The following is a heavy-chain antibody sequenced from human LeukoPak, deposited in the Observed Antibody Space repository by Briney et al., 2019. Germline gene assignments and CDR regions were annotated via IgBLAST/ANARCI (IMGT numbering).Heavy chain of an antibody. CDR2: IYYSGST. J-gene: IGHJ6*03. D-gene: IGHD3-10*01. CDR1: GGSIRSSSYY. Sequence: PSETLSLTCTVSGGSIRSSSYYWDWIRQPPGKGLEWIGSIYYSGSTYYNSSLKSRVTLSVDTSKTQFYLSLSSVTAADTAVYYCAREDSGSYYNFYYFYMDVWGKGTTVTISS. CDR3: AREDSGSYYNFYYFYMDV. V-gene: IGHV4-39*07.